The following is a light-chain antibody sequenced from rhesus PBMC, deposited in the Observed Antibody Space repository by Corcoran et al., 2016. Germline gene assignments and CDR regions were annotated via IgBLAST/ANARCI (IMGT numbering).Light chain of an antibody. V-gene: IGKV1-21*01. CDR1: QGISIW. CDR2: KAS. J-gene: IGKJ1*01. Sequence: DIQMTQSPSSLSASVGDRVTITCRASQGISIWLAWYQQKPGKAPKLLIFKASTLQPGVPSRFSGSGSGTEFTLPITSLQPEDFATYYCQQHDSAPRTFGQGTKVEIK. CDR3: QQHDSAPRT.